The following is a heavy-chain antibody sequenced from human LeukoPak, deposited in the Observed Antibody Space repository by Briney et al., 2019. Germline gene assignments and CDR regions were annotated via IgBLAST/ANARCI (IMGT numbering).Heavy chain of an antibody. J-gene: IGHJ4*02. V-gene: IGHV3-21*01. D-gene: IGHD3-10*01. CDR2: ISGSSSYR. Sequence: PGGSLRLSCVASGLTFSTYNMNWVRQAPGKGLEWVSSISGSSSYRYYADSVKGRFTISRDNAKNSLYLQMNSLRAEDTAVYYCARVVGSGSYTATDYWGQGTLVTVSS. CDR3: ARVVGSGSYTATDY. CDR1: GLTFSTYN.